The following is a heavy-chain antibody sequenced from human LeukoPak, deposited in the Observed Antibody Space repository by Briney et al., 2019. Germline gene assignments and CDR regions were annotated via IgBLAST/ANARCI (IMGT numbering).Heavy chain of an antibody. CDR3: GRQGYTGSHYFIDF. Sequence: SETLSLTCTVSSGSISSYHWGWVRQPPGKGLEWIGRIYTTGTTHYNPSPKSRPTMSVHTSTNQFSLNLTSVTAADTAVYYCGRQGYTGSHYFIDFWSQGTLVAVS. D-gene: IGHD1-26*01. CDR2: IYTTGTT. V-gene: IGHV4-4*07. CDR1: SGSISSYH. J-gene: IGHJ4*02.